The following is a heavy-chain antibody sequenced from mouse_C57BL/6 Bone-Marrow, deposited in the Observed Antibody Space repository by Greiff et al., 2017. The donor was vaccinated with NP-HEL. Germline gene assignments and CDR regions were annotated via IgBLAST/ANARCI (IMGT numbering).Heavy chain of an antibody. J-gene: IGHJ2*01. Sequence: QVQLQQSGAELVRPGASVTLSCKASGYTFTDYEMHWVKQTPVHGLEWIGAIDPETGGTAYNQKFKGKAILTADKSSSTAYMELRSLTSEDSAVYYCTLPLILRFDYWGQGTTLTVSS. V-gene: IGHV1-15*01. CDR2: IDPETGGT. CDR1: GYTFTDYE. CDR3: TLPLILRFDY. D-gene: IGHD1-1*01.